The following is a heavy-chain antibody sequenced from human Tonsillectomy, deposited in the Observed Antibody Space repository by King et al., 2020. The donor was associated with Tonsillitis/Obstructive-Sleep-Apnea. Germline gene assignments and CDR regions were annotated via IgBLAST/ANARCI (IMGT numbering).Heavy chain of an antibody. CDR1: GFTFSSYA. Sequence: VQLVESGGGVVQPGRSLRLSCAASGFTFSSYAMHWVRQAPGKGLEWVAVISYDGSNKYYADSVKGRFTISRDNSKNTLYLQMNSLRAEDTAVYYCAKTDCGGDCYGRLLMSGMDVWGQGTTVTVSS. V-gene: IGHV3-30*04. CDR2: ISYDGSNK. J-gene: IGHJ6*02. CDR3: AKTDCGGDCYGRLLMSGMDV. D-gene: IGHD2-21*02.